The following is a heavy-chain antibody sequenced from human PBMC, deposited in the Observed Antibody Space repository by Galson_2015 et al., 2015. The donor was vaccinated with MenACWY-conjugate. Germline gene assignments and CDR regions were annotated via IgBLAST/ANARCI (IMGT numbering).Heavy chain of an antibody. CDR1: GFIVSTNY. CDR2: IYSGGDT. V-gene: IGHV3-66*01. CDR3: ARERGYYGSGNYYGYYFDY. Sequence: SLRLSCAASGFIVSTNYMSWVRQAPGKGLVWVSVIYSGGDTYYTDSVKGRFSISRDNSKNTLYLQMKSLRVEDTAVYYCARERGYYGSGNYYGYYFDYWGQGTLVTVSS. D-gene: IGHD3-10*01. J-gene: IGHJ4*02.